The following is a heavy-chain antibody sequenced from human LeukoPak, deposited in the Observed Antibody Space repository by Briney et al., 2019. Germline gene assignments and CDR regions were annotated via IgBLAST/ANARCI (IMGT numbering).Heavy chain of an antibody. CDR3: ASLLGYCSSTSCDDAFDI. D-gene: IGHD2-2*01. CDR2: IYYRGST. Sequence: SETLSLTCTVSGGSISSYYWSWIRQPPGKGLEWIGYIYYRGSTNYNPSLKGRVTIPVDTSKNQFSLKLSSVTAADTAVYYCASLLGYCSSTSCDDAFDIWGQGTMVTVSS. J-gene: IGHJ3*02. CDR1: GGSISSYY. V-gene: IGHV4-59*01.